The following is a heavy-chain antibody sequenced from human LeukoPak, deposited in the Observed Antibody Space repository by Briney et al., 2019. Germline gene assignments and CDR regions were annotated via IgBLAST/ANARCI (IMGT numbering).Heavy chain of an antibody. Sequence: GGSLRLSCAASGFTFSSYEMNWVRQAPGKGLQWVSYISSSGSTIYYADSVKGRFTIFRDNAKNSLYLHMNSLRAEDTAVYYCASLAAAGNDYWGQGTLVTVSS. D-gene: IGHD6-13*01. J-gene: IGHJ4*02. V-gene: IGHV3-48*03. CDR1: GFTFSSYE. CDR3: ASLAAAGNDY. CDR2: ISSSGSTI.